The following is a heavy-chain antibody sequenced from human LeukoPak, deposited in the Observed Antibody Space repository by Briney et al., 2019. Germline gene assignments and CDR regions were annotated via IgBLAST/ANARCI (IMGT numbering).Heavy chain of an antibody. V-gene: IGHV3-21*01. Sequence: GGSLRLSCAASGFTFSSYSMNWVRQAPGKGLEWVSSISSSSSYIYYADSVKGRFTISRDNAKNSLYLQMNSLRAEDTAVHYCARDRRITYYYDSSGPLDYWGQGTLVTVSS. CDR3: ARDRRITYYYDSSGPLDY. D-gene: IGHD3-22*01. CDR2: ISSSSSYI. CDR1: GFTFSSYS. J-gene: IGHJ4*02.